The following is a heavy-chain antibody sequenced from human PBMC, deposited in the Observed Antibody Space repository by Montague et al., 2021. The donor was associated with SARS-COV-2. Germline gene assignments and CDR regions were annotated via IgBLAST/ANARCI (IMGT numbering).Heavy chain of an antibody. J-gene: IGHJ6*02. Sequence: TLSLTCGVSGGSIAGYYWSWIRQPPGKGLEWIGYIYYSGSTYYNPSLKSRVTISVDTSKNQFSLKLSSVTAADTAVYYCARDRPVGVDFWSGWNPGYYYGMDVWGQGTTVTVSS. D-gene: IGHD3-3*01. V-gene: IGHV4-30-4*08. CDR3: ARDRPVGVDFWSGWNPGYYYGMDV. CDR1: GGSIAGYY. CDR2: IYYSGST.